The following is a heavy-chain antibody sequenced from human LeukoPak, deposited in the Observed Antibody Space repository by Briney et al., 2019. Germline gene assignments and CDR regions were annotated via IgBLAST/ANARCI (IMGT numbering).Heavy chain of an antibody. CDR3: ARYFYDSSGYYHDY. V-gene: IGHV4-59*02. D-gene: IGHD3-22*01. J-gene: IGHJ4*02. CDR1: GGSVSNYY. CDR2: IFYSGST. Sequence: SETLSLTCTVSGGSVSNYYWSWIRQPPGKGLEWIGYIFYSGSTNYSPSLKSRVTISVDTSKNQFSLKLSSVTAADTAVYYCARYFYDSSGYYHDYWGQGTLVTVSS.